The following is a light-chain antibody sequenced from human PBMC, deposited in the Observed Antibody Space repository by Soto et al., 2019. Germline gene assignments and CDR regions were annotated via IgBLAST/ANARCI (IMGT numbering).Light chain of an antibody. Sequence: QSALTQPASVSGSPGQTITISCTETSGYAGDYDYASWFQQHPGKAPKLLLYEVSTRPSGVSNRFSGSKSGSAASLIISGLQAVDEADYYCSSYTTSSTRYVFGPGTKVTVL. J-gene: IGLJ1*01. CDR3: SSYTTSSTRYV. CDR2: EVS. CDR1: SGYAGDYDY. V-gene: IGLV2-14*01.